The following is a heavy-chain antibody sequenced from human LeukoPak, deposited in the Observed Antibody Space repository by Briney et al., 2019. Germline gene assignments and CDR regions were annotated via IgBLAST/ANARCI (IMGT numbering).Heavy chain of an antibody. D-gene: IGHD5-18*01. V-gene: IGHV3-48*01. J-gene: IGHJ4*02. CDR3: ARGGYNYGSVFDY. Sequence: GGSLRLSCAASDSMCRRFKMNWVRQAPGKGQERVSYISDDSSTIHYADSVKGRFTISRDNAENSLYLQMNSLRAEDTAVYYCARGGYNYGSVFDYWGQGTLVTVSS. CDR1: DSMCRRFK. CDR2: ISDDSSTI.